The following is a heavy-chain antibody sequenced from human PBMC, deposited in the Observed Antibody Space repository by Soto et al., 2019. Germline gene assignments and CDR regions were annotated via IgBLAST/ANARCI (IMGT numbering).Heavy chain of an antibody. V-gene: IGHV4-30-4*01. CDR1: GDSISSVDYF. J-gene: IGHJ5*02. CDR2: IYKSATT. D-gene: IGHD2-15*01. CDR3: ARGRYCLTGRCFPNWFDP. Sequence: SETLSLTCSVSGDSISSVDYFWAWIRQPPGQALEYIGYIYKSATTYYNPSFGSRVAISLDTSKSQFSLNVTSVTAADTAVYFCARGRYCLTGRCFPNWFDPWGQGTLVTVSS.